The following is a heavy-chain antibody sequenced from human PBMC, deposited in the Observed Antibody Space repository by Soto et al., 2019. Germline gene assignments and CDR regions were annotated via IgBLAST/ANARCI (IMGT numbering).Heavy chain of an antibody. D-gene: IGHD3-3*01. J-gene: IGHJ6*02. Sequence: QVHLVESGGGVVQPGRSLRLSCAASGFIFTNYDIHWVRQAPGKGLECVAVIWNDGSHEYFADSVRGRFTISRDNSKNVLYLQMNSLRAEDTAVYYCARDSEGDFWDGSPHRFGYGLGVWGQGTTVTVSS. CDR2: IWNDGSHE. V-gene: IGHV3-33*01. CDR3: ARDSEGDFWDGSPHRFGYGLGV. CDR1: GFIFTNYD.